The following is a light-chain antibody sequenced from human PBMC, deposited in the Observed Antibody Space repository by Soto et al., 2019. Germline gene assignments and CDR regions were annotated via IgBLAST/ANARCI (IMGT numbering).Light chain of an antibody. V-gene: IGKV1-39*01. J-gene: IGKJ2*01. CDR3: QQSDGTPLYT. CDR2: AAS. CDR1: QSIGRY. Sequence: DIQMTQSPSSLSASVGDRVTITCRASQSIGRYLNWYQQKPGKAPKLLIYAASSLQSGDPSRFSGGGSGTDFTLTISTLQREDFATYYCQQSDGTPLYTFGQGTKVEMK.